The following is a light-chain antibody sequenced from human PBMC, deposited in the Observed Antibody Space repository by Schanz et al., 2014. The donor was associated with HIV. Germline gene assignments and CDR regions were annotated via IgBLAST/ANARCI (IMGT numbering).Light chain of an antibody. CDR3: QTWATGIVV. CDR1: SGHRTYA. V-gene: IGLV4-69*02. Sequence: QSVLTQSPSASASLGASVKLTCTLDSGHRTYAIAWHQQQPEKGPRDLMNLNSDGSHSKGDGIPDRFSGSSSGAERYLTISSLQSDDEADYYCQTWATGIVVFGGGTKLTVL. J-gene: IGLJ2*01. CDR2: LNSDGSH.